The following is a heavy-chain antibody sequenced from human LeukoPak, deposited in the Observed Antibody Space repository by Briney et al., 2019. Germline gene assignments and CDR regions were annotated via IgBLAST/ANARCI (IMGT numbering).Heavy chain of an antibody. CDR3: ARDFGYCSSTSCSMGYFDY. CDR1: GFTFSDYY. D-gene: IGHD2-2*01. CDR2: ISSSGSTI. V-gene: IGHV3-11*04. Sequence: GGSLRLSCAASGFTFSDYYMSWICQAPAKGLEWVSYISSSGSTIYYADSVKGRFTISRDNAKNSLYLQMNSPRAEDTAVYYCARDFGYCSSTSCSMGYFDYWGQGTLVTVSS. J-gene: IGHJ4*02.